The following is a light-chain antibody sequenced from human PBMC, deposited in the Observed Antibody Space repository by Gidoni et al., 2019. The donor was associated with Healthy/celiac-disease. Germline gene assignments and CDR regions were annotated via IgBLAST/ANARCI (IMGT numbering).Light chain of an antibody. CDR2: ANN. CDR1: SSNIGTGFD. J-gene: IGLJ2*01. V-gene: IGLV1-40*01. CDR3: QSYDTTLSGHVV. Sequence: QSVLPQPPSVSGAPGQRVTISCTGSSSNIGTGFDVHWYQQLPGTAPKLLIYANNNRPSGVPDRFSGSKSGTSASLAITGLQAEDEADYYCQSYDTTLSGHVVFGGGTKLTVL.